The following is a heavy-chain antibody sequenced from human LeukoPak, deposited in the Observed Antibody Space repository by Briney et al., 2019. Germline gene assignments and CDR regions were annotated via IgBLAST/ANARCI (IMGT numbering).Heavy chain of an antibody. D-gene: IGHD1-26*01. CDR3: ATESYSGSYLYAFDI. V-gene: IGHV1-69*06. CDR2: IIPIFGTA. J-gene: IGHJ3*02. CDR1: GGTFSNYA. Sequence: SVKVSCKASGGTFSNYAISWVRQAPGQGLEWMGGIIPIFGTANYAQKFRGRVTITADKSTRTAYMELSSLRSEDTAVYYCATESYSGSYLYAFDIWGQGTMVTVSS.